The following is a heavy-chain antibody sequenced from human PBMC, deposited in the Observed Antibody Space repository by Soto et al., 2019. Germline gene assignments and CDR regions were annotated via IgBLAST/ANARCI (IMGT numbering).Heavy chain of an antibody. J-gene: IGHJ6*03. Sequence: GRSLRLSCAVSGFTFSSYVMHWVRQAPSKGLEWVEVIRYDGSNKYYADSVKGRFTISRDNSKNTLYLQMNSLRAEDTAVYYCARDEGDIVVVPAASGYMDVWGKGTTVTVSS. D-gene: IGHD2-2*01. CDR3: ARDEGDIVVVPAASGYMDV. CDR1: GFTFSSYV. CDR2: IRYDGSNK. V-gene: IGHV3-33*01.